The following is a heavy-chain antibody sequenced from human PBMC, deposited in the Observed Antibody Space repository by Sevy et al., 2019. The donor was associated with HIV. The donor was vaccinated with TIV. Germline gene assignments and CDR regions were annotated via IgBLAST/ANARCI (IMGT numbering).Heavy chain of an antibody. CDR2: ISGISNYI. CDR1: GFTFSSYS. J-gene: IGHJ3*02. CDR3: ARNNCSITNCYMGDVFDI. Sequence: GGSLRLSCAASGFTFSSYSMNWVRQAPGKGLEWVSSISGISNYIYYVDSMKGRFTVSRDNARNSLYLQMNSLRAEDTAVYYCARNNCSITNCYMGDVFDIWGQGTMVTVS. V-gene: IGHV3-21*01. D-gene: IGHD2-2*02.